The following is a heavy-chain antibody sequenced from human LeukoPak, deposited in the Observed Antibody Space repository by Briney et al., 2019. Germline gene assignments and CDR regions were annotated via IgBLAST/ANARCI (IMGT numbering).Heavy chain of an antibody. CDR3: ARAPYYDILTGYLL. D-gene: IGHD3-9*01. CDR1: RFTFSNYA. V-gene: IGHV3-53*01. Sequence: GGSLRLSCAASRFTFSNYAMSWVRQAPGKGLEWVSVIYSGGSTYYADSVKGRFTISRDNSKNTLYLQMNSLRAEDTAVYYCARAPYYDILTGYLLWGQGTLVTVSS. J-gene: IGHJ4*02. CDR2: IYSGGST.